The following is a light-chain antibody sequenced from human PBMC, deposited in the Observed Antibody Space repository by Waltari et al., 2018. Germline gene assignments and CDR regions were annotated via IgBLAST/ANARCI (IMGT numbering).Light chain of an antibody. CDR2: DAS. J-gene: IGKJ5*01. V-gene: IGKV3-11*01. Sequence: EIVLTQSPATLYLSPGERATLSCRASQRVSNYLAWYQQKPGKPPRLLIYDASNRATGIPARFTGSGSGTDFTLTISSLEPEDFAVYYCQQRSNWPPITFGQGTRLEIK. CDR3: QQRSNWPPIT. CDR1: QRVSNY.